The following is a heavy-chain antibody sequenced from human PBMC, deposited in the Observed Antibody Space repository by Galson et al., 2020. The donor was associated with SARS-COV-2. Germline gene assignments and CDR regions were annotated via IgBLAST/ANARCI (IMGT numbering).Heavy chain of an antibody. Sequence: GGSLRLSCAASGFTFSDHYMTWIRQAPGKGLEYLSYISGSSANINYADSVRGRFTISRDNAKNSLFLQRNSLRVEDTAVYYCTRDPRLSDYLGQGTLVTVSS. V-gene: IGHV3-11*06. CDR1: GFTFSDHY. CDR2: ISGSSANI. CDR3: TRDPRLSDY. J-gene: IGHJ4*02. D-gene: IGHD5-12*01.